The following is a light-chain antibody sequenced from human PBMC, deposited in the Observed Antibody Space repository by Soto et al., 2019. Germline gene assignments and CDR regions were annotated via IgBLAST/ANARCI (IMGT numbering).Light chain of an antibody. CDR3: QQLNSYPLT. V-gene: IGKV1-9*01. CDR1: QGISSY. J-gene: IGKJ4*01. CDR2: AAS. Sequence: IQLTQSPASLSASVGDRVTITCRASQGISSYLAWYQQKPGKAPTLLIYAASTLQSGVPSRFSGSGSGTDFTLTSSSLQPEYVATYYCQQLNSYPLTFGGGTKVEI.